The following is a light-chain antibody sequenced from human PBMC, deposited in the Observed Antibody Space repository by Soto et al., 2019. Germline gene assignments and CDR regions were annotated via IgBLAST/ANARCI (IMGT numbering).Light chain of an antibody. J-gene: IGKJ1*01. CDR3: QQYGSSPEWT. Sequence: EIVLTQSPGTLSLSPGERATLSCRASQSVSSSYLAWYQQKPGQAPRLLIYGASSRATGIPDRFSGSGSGTDFTLTISRLEPEDFAVYYCQQYGSSPEWTFDQGTKVEIK. V-gene: IGKV3-20*01. CDR2: GAS. CDR1: QSVSSSY.